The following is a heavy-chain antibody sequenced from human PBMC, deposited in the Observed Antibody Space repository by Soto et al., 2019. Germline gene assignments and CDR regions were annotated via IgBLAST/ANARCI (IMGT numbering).Heavy chain of an antibody. CDR2: IYWYSNRV. Sequence: SLRLSCVASGFTSDDYAMHWVGQVPGKGLEWVSGIYWYSNRVDYADSVKGRFTTSRDNAKNSLYLQMDYLRTEDTAFYYCVKDLQPGGADYWGQGTLVTVSS. J-gene: IGHJ4*02. V-gene: IGHV3-9*02. CDR3: VKDLQPGGADY. CDR1: GFTSDDYA. D-gene: IGHD1-1*01.